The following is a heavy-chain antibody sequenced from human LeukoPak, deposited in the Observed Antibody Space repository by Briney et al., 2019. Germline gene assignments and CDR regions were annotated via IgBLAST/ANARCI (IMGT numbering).Heavy chain of an antibody. J-gene: IGHJ4*02. Sequence: SETLSLTCTVSGGSISSYYWSWIRQPPGKGLEWMGYIYYSGSTNYNPSLKSRVTISVDTSKNQFSLKLSSVTAADTAVYYCARLDSSGHFDYWGQGTLVTVSS. CDR1: GGSISSYY. D-gene: IGHD3-22*01. CDR2: IYYSGST. V-gene: IGHV4-59*08. CDR3: ARLDSSGHFDY.